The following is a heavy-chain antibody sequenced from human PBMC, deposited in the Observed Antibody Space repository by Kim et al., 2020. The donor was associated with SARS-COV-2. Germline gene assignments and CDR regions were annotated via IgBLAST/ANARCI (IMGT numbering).Heavy chain of an antibody. CDR1: GFTFSSYS. CDR3: AREPYYYYDSSGYSTFDY. V-gene: IGHV3-21*01. CDR2: ISSSSSYI. J-gene: IGHJ4*02. D-gene: IGHD3-22*01. Sequence: GGSLRLSCAASGFTFSSYSMNWVRQAPGKGLEWVSSISSSSSYIYYADSVKGRFTISRDNAKNSLYPQMNSLRAEDTAVYYCAREPYYYYDSSGYSTFDYWGQGTLVTVSS.